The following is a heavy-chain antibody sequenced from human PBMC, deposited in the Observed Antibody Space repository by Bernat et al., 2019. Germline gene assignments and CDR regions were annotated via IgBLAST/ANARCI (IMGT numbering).Heavy chain of an antibody. CDR3: ARDLREDYDSSRFRGYYYYGMDV. J-gene: IGHJ6*02. Sequence: EVQLVESGGGLVQPGGSLRLSCAASGFTFSSYWMHWVRQAPGKGLVWVSRINSDGSSTSYADSVKGRFTISRDNAKNTLYLQMNSLRAEDTAVYYCARDLREDYDSSRFRGYYYYGMDVWGQGTTVTVSS. CDR2: INSDGSST. CDR1: GFTFSSYW. V-gene: IGHV3-74*01. D-gene: IGHD3-22*01.